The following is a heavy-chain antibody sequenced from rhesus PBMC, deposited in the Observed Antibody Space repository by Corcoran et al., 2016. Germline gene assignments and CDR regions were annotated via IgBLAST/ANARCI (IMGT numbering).Heavy chain of an antibody. CDR1: GASISSYW. Sequence: QVQLQESGPGLVKPSETLSLTCAVSGASISSYWWNWIRQPPGKGLERIGVINGNSGCTNYNPSPASRVTISKDTSKNQFSLKLTSVTAADTAVYFCAKTGNYKGLLDYWGQGVLVTVSS. V-gene: IGHV4-80*01. CDR2: INGNSGCT. CDR3: AKTGNYKGLLDY. D-gene: IGHD1-44*01. J-gene: IGHJ4*01.